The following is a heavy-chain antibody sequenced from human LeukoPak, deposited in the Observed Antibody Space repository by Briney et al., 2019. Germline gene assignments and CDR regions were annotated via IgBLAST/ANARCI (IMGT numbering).Heavy chain of an antibody. D-gene: IGHD3-22*01. CDR1: GYTFTGYY. CDR3: ARVLHKRNYDSSTYYGY. Sequence: ASVKVSCKASGYTFTGYYMHWVRQAPGQGLEWMGWINPNSGGTNYAQKFQGRVTMTRDTSISTAYMELSRLRAEDTAVYYCARVLHKRNYDSSTYYGYWGQGTLVTVSS. V-gene: IGHV1-2*02. CDR2: INPNSGGT. J-gene: IGHJ4*02.